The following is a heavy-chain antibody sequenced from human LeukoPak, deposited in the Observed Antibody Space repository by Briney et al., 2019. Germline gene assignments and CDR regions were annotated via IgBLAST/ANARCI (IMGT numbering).Heavy chain of an antibody. CDR1: GFTFSSYG. Sequence: GGSLRLSCAASGFTFSSYGMHWVRQAPGKGLEWVAVIWYDGSNKYYADSVKGRFAISRDNSKNTLYLQMNSLRAEDTAVYYCARDGARYCSSTSCYGNDYYYYGMDVWGQGTTVTVSS. CDR2: IWYDGSNK. D-gene: IGHD2-2*01. J-gene: IGHJ6*02. V-gene: IGHV3-33*01. CDR3: ARDGARYCSSTSCYGNDYYYYGMDV.